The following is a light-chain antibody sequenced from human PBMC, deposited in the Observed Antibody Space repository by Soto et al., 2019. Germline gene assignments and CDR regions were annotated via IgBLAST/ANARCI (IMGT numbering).Light chain of an antibody. CDR1: QSISSW. Sequence: DIQMTQSPSTLSSSVGDRVTITCRASQSISSWLAWYQQKPGKAPKLLIIKASTLESGVPSRFSGSGSGTEFTLTITSLQPYDFATYYCQQYNSYWTFGQGTKVEIK. CDR3: QQYNSYWT. J-gene: IGKJ1*01. V-gene: IGKV1-5*03. CDR2: KAS.